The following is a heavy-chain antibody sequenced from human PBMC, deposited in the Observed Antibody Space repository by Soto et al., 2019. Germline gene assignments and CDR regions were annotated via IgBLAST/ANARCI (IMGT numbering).Heavy chain of an antibody. CDR2: ISSSGSTI. Sequence: GGSLRLSCAASGFTFSDYYMSWIRQAPGKGLEWVSYISSSGSTIYYADKVKGRFTISRDNAKNSLYLQMNSLRVEDTAVHYFARDYCSGGSCYPVGDAFDIWGQGTMVTVSS. J-gene: IGHJ3*02. CDR3: ARDYCSGGSCYPVGDAFDI. CDR1: GFTFSDYY. V-gene: IGHV3-11*01. D-gene: IGHD2-15*01.